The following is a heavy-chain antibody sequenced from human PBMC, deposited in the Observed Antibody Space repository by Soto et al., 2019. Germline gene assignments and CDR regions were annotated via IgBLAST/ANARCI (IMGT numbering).Heavy chain of an antibody. Sequence: GGSLRLSCAASGFTFNNFGMHWVRQAPGKGLEWVAVMWSNGNRKSYTDSVEGRITISRDNSKNTLYLELNTLTVEDTALYFCARGKGGPNSGDCIDYRGPGTLVTLS. CDR3: ARGKGGPNSGDCIDY. CDR2: MWSNGNRK. CDR1: GFTFNNFG. D-gene: IGHD2-21*02. V-gene: IGHV3-33*01. J-gene: IGHJ4*02.